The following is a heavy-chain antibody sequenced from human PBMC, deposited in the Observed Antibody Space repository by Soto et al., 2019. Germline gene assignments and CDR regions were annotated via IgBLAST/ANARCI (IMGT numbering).Heavy chain of an antibody. D-gene: IGHD2-2*01. V-gene: IGHV3-23*01. CDR3: AKGRGYCMSTSCNVGSGS. Sequence: EVQLLESGGGLVQPGGSLRLSCAASGFTFSSYAMSWVRQAPGKGLEWVSAISGSGGSTYYADSVKGRFTISRDNSTNKXXLRMRSLRAEGTAVYYCAKGRGYCMSTSCNVGSGSWGQGALVTVSS. J-gene: IGHJ5*02. CDR1: GFTFSSYA. CDR2: ISGSGGST.